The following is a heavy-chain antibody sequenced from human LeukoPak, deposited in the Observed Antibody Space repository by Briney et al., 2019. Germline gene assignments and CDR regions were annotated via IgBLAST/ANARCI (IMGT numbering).Heavy chain of an antibody. J-gene: IGHJ2*01. D-gene: IGHD5-24*01. CDR1: GYTFTSYG. CDR3: ARDPPRRDGNNYGYFDL. CDR2: ISANNGYT. Sequence: ASVKVSCKASGYTFTSYGISWVRQAPGQGLEWMGWISANNGYTKYAQKFQGRVTMTTDTSTRTAYMEVRSLRSDDTAVYYCARDPPRRDGNNYGYFDLWGRGTLVSVSS. V-gene: IGHV1-18*01.